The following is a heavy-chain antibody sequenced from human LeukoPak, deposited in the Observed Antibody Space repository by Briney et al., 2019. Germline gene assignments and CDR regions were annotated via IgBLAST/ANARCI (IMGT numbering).Heavy chain of an antibody. CDR3: ARRPSRWFGELSLCYYYYMDV. CDR1: GGSISSSSYY. J-gene: IGHJ6*03. CDR2: IYYSGST. D-gene: IGHD3-10*01. V-gene: IGHV4-39*01. Sequence: SGTLSLTCTVSGGSISSSSYYWGWIRQPPGKGLEWIGSIYYSGSTYYNPSLKSRVTISVDTSKNQFSLKLSSVTAADTAVYYCARRPSRWFGELSLCYYYYMDVWGKGTTVTVSS.